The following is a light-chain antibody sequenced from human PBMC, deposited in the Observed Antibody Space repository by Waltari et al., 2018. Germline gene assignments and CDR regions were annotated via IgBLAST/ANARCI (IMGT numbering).Light chain of an antibody. CDR2: SNS. J-gene: IGLJ2*01. Sequence: QSALTQPPSASGTPGQRVIISCSGSSSNIGSNAVSWYRQFPGTAPRLLIYSNSEPTSWVPDRFSGSKSGTSASLTISGLQSDDAADYYCATWDDRQTGYVVFGGGTKLTVL. CDR1: SSNIGSNA. CDR3: ATWDDRQTGYVV. V-gene: IGLV1-44*01.